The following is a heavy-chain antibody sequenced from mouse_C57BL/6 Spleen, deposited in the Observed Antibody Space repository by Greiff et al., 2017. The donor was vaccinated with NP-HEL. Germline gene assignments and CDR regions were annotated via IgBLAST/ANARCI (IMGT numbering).Heavy chain of an antibody. V-gene: IGHV14-3*01. CDR1: GFNIKNTY. Sequence: VQLQQSVAELVRPGASVKLSCTASGFNIKNTYMHWVKQRPEQGLEWIGRIDPANGNTKYATQFQGKAPITAYTTSNTAYLQLSSLTSEDTAIYYCARDPIYYGSSHWYFDVWGTATTVTVSS. D-gene: IGHD1-1*01. CDR2: IDPANGNT. CDR3: ARDPIYYGSSHWYFDV. J-gene: IGHJ1*03.